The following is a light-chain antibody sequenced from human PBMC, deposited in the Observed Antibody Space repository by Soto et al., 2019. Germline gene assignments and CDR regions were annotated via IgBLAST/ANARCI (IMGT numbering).Light chain of an antibody. Sequence: QSVLTQPPSVSGAPGQRVTISCTGSDSNVGENFDVHWYQQLPGKAPKLLIYGNNNRPSGVPDRFSASRSGTSASLAITGLQAEDEADYYCQSYASGLSGSVFGGGTKLTVL. CDR3: QSYASGLSGSV. V-gene: IGLV1-40*01. J-gene: IGLJ3*02. CDR1: DSNVGENFD. CDR2: GNN.